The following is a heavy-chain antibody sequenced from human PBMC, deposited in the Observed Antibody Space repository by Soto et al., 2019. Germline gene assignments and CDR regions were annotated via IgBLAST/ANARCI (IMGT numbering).Heavy chain of an antibody. CDR1: GYTFTTYE. J-gene: IGHJ5*01. CDR2: MNPNNGNT. CDR3: ARGDSFTSSWYWFDS. D-gene: IGHD6-13*01. V-gene: IGHV1-8*01. Sequence: QVLLVQSGAEMKKPGASVKVSCEASGYTFTTYEINWVRQATGQGLEWMGWMNPNNGNTGFAQKFQGRVTMTRNTSISTAYMELSSLTSEDTDVYYCARGDSFTSSWYWFDSWGQGTPVTVSS.